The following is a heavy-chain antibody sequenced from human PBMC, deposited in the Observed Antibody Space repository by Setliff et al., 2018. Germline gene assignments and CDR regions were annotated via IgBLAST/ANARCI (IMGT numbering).Heavy chain of an antibody. CDR3: TRDRAYSSFDY. CDR2: IKEDGSEK. Sequence: GGSLRLSCEASEFIFSRYWMSWVRQAPGKGLEWVANIKEDGSEKYYVDSVKGRFTISRDNAKSSLYLQMNSLRAEDTAVYYCTRDRAYSSFDYWGQGTLVTVSS. J-gene: IGHJ4*02. V-gene: IGHV3-7*03. CDR1: EFIFSRYW. D-gene: IGHD2-21*01.